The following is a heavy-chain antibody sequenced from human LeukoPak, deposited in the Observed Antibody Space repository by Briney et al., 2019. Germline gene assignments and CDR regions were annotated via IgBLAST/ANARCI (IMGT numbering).Heavy chain of an antibody. D-gene: IGHD3-22*01. Sequence: GGSLRLSCAASGFTFSSYWMSWVRQAPGKGLEWVANIKQDGSEKYYVDSVKGRFTISRDNSKNTLYLQMNSLRAEDTAVYYCAKSPLDYYDSSGYTPYYFDYWGQGTLVTVSS. CDR2: IKQDGSEK. CDR1: GFTFSSYW. J-gene: IGHJ4*02. V-gene: IGHV3-7*01. CDR3: AKSPLDYYDSSGYTPYYFDY.